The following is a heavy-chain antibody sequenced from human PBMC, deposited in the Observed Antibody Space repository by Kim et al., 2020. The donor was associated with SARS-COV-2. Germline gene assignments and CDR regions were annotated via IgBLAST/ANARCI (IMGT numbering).Heavy chain of an antibody. J-gene: IGHJ4*02. CDR1: GFTFSSYA. CDR2: ISGSGGST. Sequence: GGSLRLSCAASGFTFSSYAMSWVRQAPGKGLEWVSAISGSGGSTYYADSVKGRFTISRDNSKNTLYLQMNSLRAEDTAVYYCAKYIVGANRLYGSDYWGQGTLVTVSS. CDR3: AKYIVGANRLYGSDY. D-gene: IGHD1-26*01. V-gene: IGHV3-23*01.